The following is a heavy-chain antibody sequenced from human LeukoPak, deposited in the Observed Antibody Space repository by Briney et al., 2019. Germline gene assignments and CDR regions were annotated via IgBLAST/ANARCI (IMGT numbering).Heavy chain of an antibody. D-gene: IGHD6-19*01. CDR2: ISDDGTNK. Sequence: GGSLRLSCAASGFTFSHYGMHWVRQAPGKGLEWVTVISDDGTNKYYADPVKGRFTISRDNSRNTLYLQTNSLRAEDTAVYYCAKDRGAGWYASDSWGQGALVTVSS. V-gene: IGHV3-30*18. J-gene: IGHJ4*02. CDR1: GFTFSHYG. CDR3: AKDRGAGWYASDS.